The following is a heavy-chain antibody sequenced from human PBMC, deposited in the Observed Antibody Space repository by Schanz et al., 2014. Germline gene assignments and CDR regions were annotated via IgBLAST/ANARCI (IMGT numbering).Heavy chain of an antibody. CDR1: GFTVSNSY. D-gene: IGHD5-12*01. V-gene: IGHV3-53*01. CDR2: IYSSGST. CDR3: ARTGYDPSLTH. J-gene: IGHJ4*02. Sequence: EVQLLESGGTVVQPGGSLRVSCAASGFTVSNSYIHWVRQAPGKGLEWVSTIYSSGSTYYADSVRGRFTISRDNAKNSLFLQMNSLSAEDTAVYYCARTGYDPSLTHWGQGTLVTVSS.